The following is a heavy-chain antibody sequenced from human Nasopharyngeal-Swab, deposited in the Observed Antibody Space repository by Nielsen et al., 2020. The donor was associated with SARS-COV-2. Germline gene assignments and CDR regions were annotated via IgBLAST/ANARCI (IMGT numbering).Heavy chain of an antibody. V-gene: IGHV3-23*01. D-gene: IGHD3-16*01. CDR2: ISGSGGST. J-gene: IGHJ4*02. Sequence: GESLKISCAASGFTFSSYAMSWVRQAPGKGLEWVSAISGSGGSTYYADSVKGRFTISRDTSKNTLYLQMNSLRAEDTAVYYCAKLRGYVSGSSDYWGQGTLVTVSS. CDR1: GFTFSSYA. CDR3: AKLRGYVSGSSDY.